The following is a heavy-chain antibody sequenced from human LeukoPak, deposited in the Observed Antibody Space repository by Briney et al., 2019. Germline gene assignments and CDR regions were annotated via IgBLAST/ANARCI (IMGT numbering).Heavy chain of an antibody. Sequence: GRSLRLSCAASGFTFSSYGMHWVRQAPGKGLEWVAVISYDGSNKYYADSVKGRFTISRDNFKNTLYLQMNSLRAEDTAVYYCAKDGQGNWGQGTLVTVSS. CDR2: ISYDGSNK. V-gene: IGHV3-30*18. D-gene: IGHD3/OR15-3a*01. CDR1: GFTFSSYG. CDR3: AKDGQGN. J-gene: IGHJ4*02.